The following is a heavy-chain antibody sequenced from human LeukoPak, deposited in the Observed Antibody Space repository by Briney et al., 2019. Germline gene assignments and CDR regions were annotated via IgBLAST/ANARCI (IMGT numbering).Heavy chain of an antibody. J-gene: IGHJ4*02. V-gene: IGHV4-34*01. CDR3: ASLTMVRGVFFDY. CDR2: INHSGST. D-gene: IGHD3-10*01. CDR1: GGSFSGYY. Sequence: SETLSLTCAVYGGSFSGYYWSWIRQPPGKGLEWIGEINHSGSTNYNPSLKSRVTISVDTSKNQFSLKLSSVTAAGTAVYYCASLTMVRGVFFDYWGQGTLVTVSS.